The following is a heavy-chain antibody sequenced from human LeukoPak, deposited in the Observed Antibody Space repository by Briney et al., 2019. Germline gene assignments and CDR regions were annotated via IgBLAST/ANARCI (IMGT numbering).Heavy chain of an antibody. D-gene: IGHD1-26*01. J-gene: IGHJ4*02. CDR1: GFSFSDHY. V-gene: IGHV3-72*01. CDR2: IKNKANSYGT. Sequence: PGGSLRLSCAAPGFSFSDHYMDRVSVAPGEGVQWVGRIKNKANSYGTAYAASVKGRFTLSRDDSNDSLYLQMNSLRSEDTALCFCTSVRLGAATRYFDYWGQGTLVTVSS. CDR3: TSVRLGAATRYFDY.